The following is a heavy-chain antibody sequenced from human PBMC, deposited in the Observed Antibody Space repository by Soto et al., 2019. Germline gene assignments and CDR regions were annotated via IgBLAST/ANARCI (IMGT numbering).Heavy chain of an antibody. J-gene: IGHJ6*02. D-gene: IGHD1-26*01. CDR1: GFTFRSYG. CDR3: AREDSGTPRDYYYGMDV. V-gene: IGHV3-30*19. CDR2: IWYDGSNK. Sequence: GGSLRLSCAAAGFTFRSYGMHWVRQAPGKGLEWVAVIWYDGSNKYYADSVKGRFTISRDNSKNTLYLQMNSLRAEDTAVYYCAREDSGTPRDYYYGMDVWGQGTTVTVSS.